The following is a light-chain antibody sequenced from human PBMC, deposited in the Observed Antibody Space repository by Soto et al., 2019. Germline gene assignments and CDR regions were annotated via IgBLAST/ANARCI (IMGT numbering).Light chain of an antibody. J-gene: IGLJ2*01. V-gene: IGLV2-11*01. Sequence: QSALTQPRSVSGSPGQSVTISCTGTSSDVGDYNYVSWYQQHPGKAPKFIFYEVSKRPSGVPDRFSGSKSGNTASLTISGLQAEDEADYYCCSYAGTYTVVFGGGTKLTVL. CDR3: CSYAGTYTVV. CDR2: EVS. CDR1: SSDVGDYNY.